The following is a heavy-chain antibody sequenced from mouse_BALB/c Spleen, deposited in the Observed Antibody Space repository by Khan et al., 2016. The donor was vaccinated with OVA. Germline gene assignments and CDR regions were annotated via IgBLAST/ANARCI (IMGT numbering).Heavy chain of an antibody. CDR1: GYTFTSYW. CDR2: INPNNGRA. J-gene: IGHJ3*01. CDR3: ARGGYGSLAY. D-gene: IGHD2-2*01. V-gene: IGHV1S81*02. Sequence: QVQLQQSGAEVVNPGASVKLSCKASGYTFTSYWMHWVKQRPGQGLEWIGYINPNNGRAHQNEKFKSKATRTVDKSSRTAYLQLSSMTSEDSAVQYCARGGYGSLAYWGQGTLVTVSA.